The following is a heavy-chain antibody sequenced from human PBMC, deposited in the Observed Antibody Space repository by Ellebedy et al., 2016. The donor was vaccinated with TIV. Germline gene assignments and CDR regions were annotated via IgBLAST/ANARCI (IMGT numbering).Heavy chain of an antibody. CDR2: INPAGGTT. V-gene: IGHV1-46*01. Sequence: AVSVKVSCKASGYTFTSHYIHWMRQAPGHGLEWLGIINPAGGTTYYAQNFQGRVTMTRDTSTSTVYMELNSLRSEDTAVYYCARDSRQWLEQYYYDYWGQGTLVIVSS. CDR1: GYTFTSHY. CDR3: ARDSRQWLEQYYYDY. D-gene: IGHD6-19*01. J-gene: IGHJ4*02.